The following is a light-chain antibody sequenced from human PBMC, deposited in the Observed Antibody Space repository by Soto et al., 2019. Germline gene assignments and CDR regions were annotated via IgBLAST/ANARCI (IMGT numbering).Light chain of an antibody. J-gene: IGKJ1*01. V-gene: IGKV1-13*02. CDR2: DSS. CDR3: QQYNRYWT. Sequence: IQVTQSPSSLSASVGDRFTVTCRASQSISSYLNWYQQKPGKAPKLLIYDSSSLESGVPSRFSGSGSETEFTLTISSLLPDDFATYYCQQYNRYWTFGQGTKVDIK. CDR1: QSISSY.